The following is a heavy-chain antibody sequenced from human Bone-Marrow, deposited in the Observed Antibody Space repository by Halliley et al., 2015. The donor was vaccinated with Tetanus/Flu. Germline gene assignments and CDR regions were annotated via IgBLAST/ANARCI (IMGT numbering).Heavy chain of an antibody. CDR3: ATTEAGVPYYYDSSGYDS. V-gene: IGHV4-59*01. Sequence: YSGTPHSSPSLKSRVTISTDTSKNQFSLKLSSVAAADTAVYYCATTEAGVPYYYDSSGYDSWGQGTLVTVSS. CDR2: YSGTP. J-gene: IGHJ4*02. D-gene: IGHD3-22*01.